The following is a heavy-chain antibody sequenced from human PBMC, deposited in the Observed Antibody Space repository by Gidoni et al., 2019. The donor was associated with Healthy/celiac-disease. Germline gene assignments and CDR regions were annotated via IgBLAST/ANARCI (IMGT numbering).Heavy chain of an antibody. CDR3: AADGPGGSSYYGMDV. CDR1: GFTFTSSA. CDR2: IVVGSGNT. Sequence: QMQLVQSGPEVKKPGTSVKVSCKPSGFTFTSSAVQWVRQARGQRLEWIGWIVVGSGNTNYAQKFQERVTITRDMSTSTAYMELSSLRSEDTAVYYCAADGPGGSSYYGMDVWGQGTTVTVSS. J-gene: IGHJ6*02. D-gene: IGHD3-10*01. V-gene: IGHV1-58*01.